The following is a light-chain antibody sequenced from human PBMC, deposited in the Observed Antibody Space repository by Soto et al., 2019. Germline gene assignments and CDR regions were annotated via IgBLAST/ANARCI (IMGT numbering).Light chain of an antibody. V-gene: IGKV3-20*01. J-gene: IGKJ2*01. Sequence: EIVLTQSPGTLSLSPGERATLSCRASQSVSSSYLAWYQHKPGQAPRLLIYGASSRATGIPARFSGSGSGTDFTLTISRLEPEDFAVYYCQQYCSSPHTFGQGTKLEIK. CDR3: QQYCSSPHT. CDR2: GAS. CDR1: QSVSSSY.